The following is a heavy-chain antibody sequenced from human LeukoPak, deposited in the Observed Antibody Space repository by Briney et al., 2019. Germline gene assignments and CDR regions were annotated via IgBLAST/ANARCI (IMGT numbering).Heavy chain of an antibody. V-gene: IGHV3-21*01. CDR3: ARDEANTARALNDY. CDR1: GFTFSSYS. D-gene: IGHD5-18*01. J-gene: IGHJ4*02. Sequence: GGSLRLSCAASGFTFSSYSMNWVRQAPGKGLEWVSSISSSSSYMYYADSVKGRFTISRDNAKNSLYLQMNSLRAEDTAVYYCARDEANTARALNDYWGQGTLVTVSS. CDR2: ISSSSSYM.